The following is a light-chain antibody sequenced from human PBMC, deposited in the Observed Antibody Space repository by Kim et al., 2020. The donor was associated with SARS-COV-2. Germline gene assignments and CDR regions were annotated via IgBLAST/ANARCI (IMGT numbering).Light chain of an antibody. Sequence: VALGQTVSITWQGDSLRSYYATWYQQKPGQAPILVIYGKNNRPSGIPDRFSGSSSGNTASLTITGTQAGDEADYYCNSRDSNDNVVFGGGTQLTVL. J-gene: IGLJ2*01. CDR3: NSRDSNDNVV. CDR1: SLRSYY. V-gene: IGLV3-19*01. CDR2: GKN.